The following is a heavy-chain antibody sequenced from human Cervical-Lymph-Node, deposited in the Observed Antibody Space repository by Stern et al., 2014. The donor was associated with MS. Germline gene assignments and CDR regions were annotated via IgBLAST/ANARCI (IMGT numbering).Heavy chain of an antibody. CDR1: GFTFDDYA. Sequence: EVQLVESGGGLVQPGRSLRLSCAASGFTFDDYAMHWVRQVPGKGLEWVSGISWNSGSIGYADSVKGRFTISRDNAKNSLYLQMNSLRAEDTDLYYCAKDEYSSGWSLYYYYGMDVWGQGTTVTVSS. CDR2: ISWNSGSI. CDR3: AKDEYSSGWSLYYYYGMDV. J-gene: IGHJ6*02. V-gene: IGHV3-9*01. D-gene: IGHD6-19*01.